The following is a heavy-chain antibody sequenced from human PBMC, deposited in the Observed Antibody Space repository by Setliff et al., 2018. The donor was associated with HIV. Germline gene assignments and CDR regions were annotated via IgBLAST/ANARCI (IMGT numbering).Heavy chain of an antibody. CDR1: GGSFSGYY. Sequence: SETLSLTCAVYGGSFSGYYWSWIRQPSGKGLEWIGEINHSGSTNYNMSLWSRVTISLDASGNQFSLELISVTAADTAVYYCAGGPGTTSIDYWAQGTLVTVSS. V-gene: IGHV4-34*01. D-gene: IGHD1-26*01. CDR2: INHSGST. CDR3: AGGPGTTSIDY. J-gene: IGHJ4*02.